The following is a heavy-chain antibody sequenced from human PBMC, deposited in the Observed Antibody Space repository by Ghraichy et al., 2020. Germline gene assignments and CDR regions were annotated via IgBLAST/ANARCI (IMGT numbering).Heavy chain of an antibody. CDR3: ARSRHQWNDDWLDP. CDR1: GYSFTGYC. CDR2: INPNSGDT. V-gene: IGHV1-2*06. J-gene: IGHJ5*02. Sequence: ASVKVSCKASGYSFTGYCLHWVRQAPGQGLEWMGRINPNSGDTNYAQKFQGRVTMTRDTSSSTAYMELGRLRSDDTAGYYCARSRHQWNDDWLDPWGQGTRVTVAS. D-gene: IGHD1-1*01.